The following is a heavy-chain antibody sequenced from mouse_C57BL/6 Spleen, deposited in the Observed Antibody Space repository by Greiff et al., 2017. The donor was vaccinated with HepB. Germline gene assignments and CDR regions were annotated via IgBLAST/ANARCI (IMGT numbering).Heavy chain of an antibody. Sequence: VQRVESGGGLVQPGGSLSLSCAASGFTFTDYYMSWVRQPPGKALEWLGFIRNKANGYTTEYSASVKGRFTISRDNSQSILYLQMNALRAEDSATYYCARYTPELGFDVWGTGTTVTVSS. D-gene: IGHD1-3*01. CDR1: GFTFTDYY. V-gene: IGHV7-3*01. J-gene: IGHJ1*03. CDR2: IRNKANGYTT. CDR3: ARYTPELGFDV.